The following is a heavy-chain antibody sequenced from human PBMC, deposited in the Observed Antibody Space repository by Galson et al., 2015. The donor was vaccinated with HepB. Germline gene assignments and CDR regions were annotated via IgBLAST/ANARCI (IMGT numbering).Heavy chain of an antibody. D-gene: IGHD4-17*01. Sequence: SLRLSCAASGFTFHNYWMNWVRHTPGKGLEWVASMKQDGGEKHYLDAVRGRFTISGDAATNSLLLQMNSLRAEDTAVYHCYDGHYSGRWGRGTLVTVSS. CDR1: GFTFHNYW. CDR2: MKQDGGEK. J-gene: IGHJ4*02. V-gene: IGHV3-7*01. CDR3: YDGHYSGR.